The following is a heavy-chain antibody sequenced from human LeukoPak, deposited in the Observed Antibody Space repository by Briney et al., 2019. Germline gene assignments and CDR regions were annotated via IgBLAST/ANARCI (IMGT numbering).Heavy chain of an antibody. CDR1: GYTFTSYG. Sequence: ASVNVSFKASGYTFTSYGISWVRQAPGQGLEWMGWISAYNGNTNYAQKLQGRVTMTTDTSTSTAYMELRSLRSDDTAVYYCARLPLSRYYDFWSGMDVWGQGTTVTVSS. D-gene: IGHD3-3*01. J-gene: IGHJ6*02. V-gene: IGHV1-18*01. CDR2: ISAYNGNT. CDR3: ARLPLSRYYDFWSGMDV.